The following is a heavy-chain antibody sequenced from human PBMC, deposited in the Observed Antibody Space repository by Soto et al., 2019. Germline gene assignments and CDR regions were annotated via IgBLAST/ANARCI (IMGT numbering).Heavy chain of an antibody. CDR3: ATPSNVGVYGDYALDY. J-gene: IGHJ4*02. D-gene: IGHD4-17*01. Sequence: QVQLVQSGAEVKKPGSSVKVSCKASGGTVSSYTFSWVRQAPGQGLEWMGRFIPILDLARYAQKFQGRVTITADKSTSTAYMELSSLRSEDTAVYYCATPSNVGVYGDYALDYWGQGTLVDVSS. V-gene: IGHV1-69*02. CDR1: GGTVSSYT. CDR2: FIPILDLA.